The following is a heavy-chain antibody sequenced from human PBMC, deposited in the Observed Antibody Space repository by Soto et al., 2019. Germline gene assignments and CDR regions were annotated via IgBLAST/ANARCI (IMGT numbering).Heavy chain of an antibody. D-gene: IGHD2-15*01. CDR2: ISAYNGNT. CDR1: GYTFTSYG. Sequence: ASVKVSCKASGYTFTSYGISWVRQAPGQGLEWMGWISAYNGNTNYAQKLQGRVTMTTDTSTSTAYMELRSLRSDDTAVYYCARDLVVVVASPLLADPWGQGTLVTVSS. J-gene: IGHJ5*02. V-gene: IGHV1-18*01. CDR3: ARDLVVVVASPLLADP.